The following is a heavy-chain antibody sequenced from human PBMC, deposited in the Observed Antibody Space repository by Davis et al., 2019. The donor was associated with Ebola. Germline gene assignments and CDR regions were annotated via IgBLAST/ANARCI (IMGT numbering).Heavy chain of an antibody. V-gene: IGHV5-51*01. Sequence: GGSLTLSCKSSGNNLTTSWIAWVRQMPGKGVEWMAMIYPGDSTTKYSPSFRGLVTISVDRSTTTAYLQWNSLKASDTAMYYCASGMIVMGFRFDYWGQGTPVTVSS. CDR2: IYPGDSTT. CDR1: GNNLTTSW. D-gene: IGHD2-21*01. J-gene: IGHJ4*02. CDR3: ASGMIVMGFRFDY.